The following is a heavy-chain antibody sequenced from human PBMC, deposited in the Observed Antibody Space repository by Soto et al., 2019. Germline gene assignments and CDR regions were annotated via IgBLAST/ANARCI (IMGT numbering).Heavy chain of an antibody. D-gene: IGHD1-1*01. J-gene: IGHJ4*02. CDR2: INAGNGNT. V-gene: IGHV1-3*01. Sequence: GASVKVSCKASGYSFTSYTMHWVRQAPGQRLEWMGWINAGNGNTKYSQMFQGRVSTTRDTSASTVYMELSRLRSEVTAIYYCARWKANFDYWGQGALVTVSS. CDR3: ARWKANFDY. CDR1: GYSFTSYT.